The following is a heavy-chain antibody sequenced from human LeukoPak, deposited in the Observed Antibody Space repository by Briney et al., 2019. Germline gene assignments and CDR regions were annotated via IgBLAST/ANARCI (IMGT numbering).Heavy chain of an antibody. Sequence: ASVKVSCKASGGTFSSYAISWVRQAPGQGLEWMGGIIPIFGTANYAQKFQGRVTITTDESTSTAYMELSSLRSEDTAVYYCAREGYCSSTSCYRRYYYMDVWGKGTTVTVSS. J-gene: IGHJ6*03. CDR1: GGTFSSYA. CDR3: AREGYCSSTSCYRRYYYMDV. CDR2: IIPIFGTA. V-gene: IGHV1-69*05. D-gene: IGHD2-2*02.